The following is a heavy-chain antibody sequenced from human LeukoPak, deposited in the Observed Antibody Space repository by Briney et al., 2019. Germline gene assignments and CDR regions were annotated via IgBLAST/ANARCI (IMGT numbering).Heavy chain of an antibody. D-gene: IGHD5-18*01. J-gene: IGHJ6*02. CDR3: ARIHRYGPAGYYGMDV. Sequence: ESGPALVKPTQTLTLTCTFSGFSLRTSGMCVSWIRQPPGKALERLARIDWDDDKYYSTSLKTRLTISKDTSKNQVVFTMTNMDPVDTATYYCARIHRYGPAGYYGMDVWGQGTTVTVSS. CDR1: GFSLRTSGMC. V-gene: IGHV2-70*11. CDR2: IDWDDDK.